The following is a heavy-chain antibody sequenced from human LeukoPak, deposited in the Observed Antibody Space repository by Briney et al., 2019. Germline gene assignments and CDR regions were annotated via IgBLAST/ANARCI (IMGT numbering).Heavy chain of an antibody. J-gene: IGHJ6*03. V-gene: IGHV3-33*06. D-gene: IGHD3-10*01. Sequence: GGSLRLSCAASGFTFSSYGMHWVRQAPGKGLEWVAVIWYDGSNKYYADSVKGRFTISRDNSKNTLYLQINGLRAEDTAVYYCAKDGMVRGVEYYYYMDVWGKGTTVTVSS. CDR3: AKDGMVRGVEYYYYMDV. CDR2: IWYDGSNK. CDR1: GFTFSSYG.